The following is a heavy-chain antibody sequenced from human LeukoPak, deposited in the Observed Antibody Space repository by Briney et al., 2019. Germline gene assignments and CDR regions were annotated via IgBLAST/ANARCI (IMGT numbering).Heavy chain of an antibody. J-gene: IGHJ3*02. D-gene: IGHD1-26*01. CDR1: GGSFSGYY. CDR3: ARPSGSYRVNDAFDI. CDR2: INHSGST. V-gene: IGHV4-34*01. Sequence: PSETLSLTCAVYGGSFSGYYWSWIRQPPGKGLEWIGEINHSGSTNYNPSLKSRVTISVDTSKNQFSLKLSSVTAADTAVYYCARPSGSYRVNDAFDIWGQGTMVTVSS.